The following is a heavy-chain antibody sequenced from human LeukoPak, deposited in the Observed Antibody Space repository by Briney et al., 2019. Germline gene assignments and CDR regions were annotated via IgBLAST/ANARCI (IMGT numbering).Heavy chain of an antibody. CDR3: ARDYFDRSGYYYYYYYMDV. CDR2: MNPNSGNT. J-gene: IGHJ6*03. CDR1: GYTFTSYD. D-gene: IGHD3-22*01. Sequence: ASVKVSCKASGYTFTSYDINWVRQATGQGLEWMGWMNPNSGNTGYAQKFQGRVTMTRNTSISTAYMELSSLRSEDTAVYYCARDYFDRSGYYYYYYYMDVWGKGTTVTISS. V-gene: IGHV1-8*01.